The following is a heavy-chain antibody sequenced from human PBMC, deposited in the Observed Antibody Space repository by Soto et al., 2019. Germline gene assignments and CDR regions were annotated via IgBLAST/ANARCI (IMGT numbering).Heavy chain of an antibody. CDR3: ARVFGQWLVRGFDY. Sequence: SETLSLTCAVSSGSISSSNWWSWVRQPPGKGLEWIGEIYHSGSTNYNPSLKSRVTISVDKSKNQFSLKLSSVTAADTAVYYCARVFGQWLVRGFDYWGQGTLVTVSS. V-gene: IGHV4-4*02. CDR1: SGSISSSNW. D-gene: IGHD6-19*01. CDR2: IYHSGST. J-gene: IGHJ4*02.